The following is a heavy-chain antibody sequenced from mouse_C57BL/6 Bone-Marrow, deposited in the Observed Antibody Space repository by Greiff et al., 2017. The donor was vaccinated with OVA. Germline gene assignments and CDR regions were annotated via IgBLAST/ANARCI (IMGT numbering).Heavy chain of an antibody. CDR2: INPSSGYT. J-gene: IGHJ4*01. Sequence: ESGAELARPGASVKMSCKASGYTFTSYTMHWVKQRPGQGLEWIGYINPSSGYTKYNQKFKDKATLTADKSSSTAYMQLSSLTSEDSAVYYCAILPHAMDYWGQGTSVTVSS. CDR3: AILPHAMDY. V-gene: IGHV1-4*01. CDR1: GYTFTSYT. D-gene: IGHD2-1*01.